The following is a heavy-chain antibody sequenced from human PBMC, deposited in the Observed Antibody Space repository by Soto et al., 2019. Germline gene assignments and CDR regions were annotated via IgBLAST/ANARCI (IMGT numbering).Heavy chain of an antibody. J-gene: IGHJ3*02. D-gene: IGHD2-2*02. CDR1: GYTFANYA. CDR2: MSPNSGDT. V-gene: IGHV1-8*01. Sequence: VKLVQSGAEGKKPGASGKVSCKASGYTFANYAINWLRQATGQGLEWMGWMSPNSGDTGFAQKFRGRPTMTGDTSISTAYIELSSLRSDDTAVYYCPRKQRRQRYYTYAFDMWGQGTMVTVSS. CDR3: PRKQRRQRYYTYAFDM.